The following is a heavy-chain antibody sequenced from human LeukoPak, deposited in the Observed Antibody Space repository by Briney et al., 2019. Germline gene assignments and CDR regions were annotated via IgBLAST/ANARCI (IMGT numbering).Heavy chain of an antibody. Sequence: ASVKVSCKASGYTLTELSMHWVRQAPGKGLERMGGFDPEDGETIYAQKFQGRVTMTEDTSTDTAYMELSSLRSEDTAVYYCATDGPTSSDAFDIWGQGTMVTVSS. CDR1: GYTLTELS. D-gene: IGHD1-26*01. J-gene: IGHJ3*02. V-gene: IGHV1-24*01. CDR3: ATDGPTSSDAFDI. CDR2: FDPEDGET.